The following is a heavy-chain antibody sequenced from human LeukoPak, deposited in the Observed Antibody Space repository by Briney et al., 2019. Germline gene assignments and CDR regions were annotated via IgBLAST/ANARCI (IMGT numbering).Heavy chain of an antibody. D-gene: IGHD5-12*01. CDR1: GFTFDDYA. Sequence: GGSLRLSCAASGFTFDDYALHWVRQAPGKGLEWVSSISWNSLGIGYADSVRGRFTISRDNAKNSLYLQMNSLRTEDTALYYCAKALVSVATSPDYWGQGTLVTVSS. V-gene: IGHV3-9*01. CDR2: ISWNSLGI. CDR3: AKALVSVATSPDY. J-gene: IGHJ4*02.